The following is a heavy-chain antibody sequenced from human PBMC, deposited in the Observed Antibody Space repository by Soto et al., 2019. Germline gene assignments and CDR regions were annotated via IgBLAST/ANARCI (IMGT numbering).Heavy chain of an antibody. Sequence: SATLSLTCTVSGVSIISYYWSWIRQPPGKGLEWIGYIYYSGSTKYNPSLKSRVTISLDTTKNQFSLKLSSVTAADTAVYYCARPVAPGTVDDWGQGTLVTVSS. V-gene: IGHV4-59*08. D-gene: IGHD6-13*01. J-gene: IGHJ4*02. CDR3: ARPVAPGTVDD. CDR1: GVSIISYY. CDR2: IYYSGST.